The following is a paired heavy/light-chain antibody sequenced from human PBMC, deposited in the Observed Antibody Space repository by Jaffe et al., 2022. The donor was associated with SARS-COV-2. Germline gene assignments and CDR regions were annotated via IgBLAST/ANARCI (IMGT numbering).Heavy chain of an antibody. CDR3: TKKKEGHWVALPDY. J-gene: IGHJ4*02. CDR2: ISSDGGNI. V-gene: IGHV3-30*18. Sequence: QVQLVESGGGVVQPGRSLRLSCAASGFTFSIYGMHWFRQAPGKGLEWVAIISSDGGNIYYADSVKGRFTISRDNSKNTLYLQMNSLRAEDTAVYYCTKKKEGHWVALPDYWGQGTLVTVSS. CDR1: GFTFSIYG. D-gene: IGHD2-15*01.
Light chain of an antibody. J-gene: IGLJ2*01. V-gene: IGLV1-51*01. Sequence: QSVLTQPPSVSAAPGQKVTISCSGSSSNIGNNDVSWYQQLPGTAPKLLIYDNNKRPSGIPDRFSGSKSGTSATLGITGLQTGDEADYYCGTWDSSLSAVVFGGGTKLTVL. CDR1: SSNIGNND. CDR2: DNN. CDR3: GTWDSSLSAVV.